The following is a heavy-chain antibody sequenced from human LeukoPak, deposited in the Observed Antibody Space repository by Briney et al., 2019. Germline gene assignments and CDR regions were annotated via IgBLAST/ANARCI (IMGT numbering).Heavy chain of an antibody. CDR3: ARPCSSTSCYRY. CDR2: INPNTGGA. V-gene: IGHV1-2*06. J-gene: IGHJ4*02. CDR1: GYTFTDYY. Sequence: ASVKVSCKASGYTFTDYYIHWVRQAPGQGLEWMGRINPNTGGASYAQKFQGRVTMTRDTSISTAYMEMSSLRSDDTAVYYCARPCSSTSCYRYWGQGTLVTVSS. D-gene: IGHD2-2*01.